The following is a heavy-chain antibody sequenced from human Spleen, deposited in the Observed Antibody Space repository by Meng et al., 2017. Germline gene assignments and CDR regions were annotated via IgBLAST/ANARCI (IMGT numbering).Heavy chain of an antibody. CDR1: GYTFTSYG. J-gene: IGHJ1*01. CDR3: ASPGPIRGEYFNH. CDR2: ISAYNGNT. D-gene: IGHD2-21*01. V-gene: IGHV1-18*01. Sequence: ASVKVSCKASGYTFTSYGISWVRQAPGQGLEWMGWISAYNGNTNYAQKLQGRVTITADKSTRTAYMELSSLRSDDTAVYYCASPGPIRGEYFNHWGQGTQVTVSS.